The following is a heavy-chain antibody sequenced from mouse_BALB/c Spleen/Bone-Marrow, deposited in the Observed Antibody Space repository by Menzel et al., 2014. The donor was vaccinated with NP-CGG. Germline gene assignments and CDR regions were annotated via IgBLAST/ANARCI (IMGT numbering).Heavy chain of an antibody. Sequence: VQVVESGAELARPGASVKMSCKASGYTFTTYTMHWVQRRPGQGLEWVGYINPSTGFTNYNQIFKDKATLAADKSSSTAYMQLSSLTSEDSAVYYCARGGFLLRSLALDYWGQGTSVTVSS. CDR2: INPSTGFT. J-gene: IGHJ4*01. V-gene: IGHV1-4*01. CDR3: ARGGFLLRSLALDY. D-gene: IGHD1-1*01. CDR1: GYTFTTYT.